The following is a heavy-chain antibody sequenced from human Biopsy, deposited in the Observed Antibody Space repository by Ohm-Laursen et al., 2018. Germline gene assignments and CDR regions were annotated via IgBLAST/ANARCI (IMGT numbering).Heavy chain of an antibody. CDR3: ARATNSTGWPYYYFYGMDV. CDR2: IYYSGGT. CDR1: GGSISSDY. V-gene: IGHV4-59*13. Sequence: GTLSLTCTVSGGSISSDYWSWIRQTPGKGLEWIGYIYYSGGTNYNPSLKSRVTISVDTSKNQFSLRLNSVTAADTAVYYCARATNSTGWPYYYFYGMDVWGQGTTVTGSS. D-gene: IGHD2/OR15-2a*01. J-gene: IGHJ6*02.